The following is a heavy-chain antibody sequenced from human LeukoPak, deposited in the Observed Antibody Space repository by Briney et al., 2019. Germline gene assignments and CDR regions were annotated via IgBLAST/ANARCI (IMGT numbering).Heavy chain of an antibody. CDR1: GFTVSSNY. V-gene: IGHV3-66*01. Sequence: GGSLRLSCAASGFTVSSNYMSWVRQAPGKGLEWVSVIYSGGSTYYADSVQGRFTISRDNSKNTLYLQMNSLRAEDTAVYYCTAPRPPCWGQGTLVTVSS. J-gene: IGHJ4*02. CDR2: IYSGGST. CDR3: TAPRPPC. D-gene: IGHD6-6*01.